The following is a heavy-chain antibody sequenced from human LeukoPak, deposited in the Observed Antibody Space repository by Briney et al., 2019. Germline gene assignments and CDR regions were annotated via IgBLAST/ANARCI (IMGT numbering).Heavy chain of an antibody. Sequence: GASVKVSCKASGGTFSSYAISWVRQAPGQGLEWMGWMNPNSGNTGYAQKFQGRVTITRNTSISTAYMELSSLRSEDTAVYYCWAHHPDYDSSGYLDYWGQGTLVTVSS. CDR1: GGTFSSYA. J-gene: IGHJ4*02. CDR3: WAHHPDYDSSGYLDY. V-gene: IGHV1-8*03. CDR2: MNPNSGNT. D-gene: IGHD3-22*01.